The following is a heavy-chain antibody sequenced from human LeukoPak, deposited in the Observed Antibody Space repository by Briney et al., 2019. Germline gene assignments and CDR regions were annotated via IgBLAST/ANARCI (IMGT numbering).Heavy chain of an antibody. V-gene: IGHV3-64*04. J-gene: IGHJ6*03. D-gene: IGHD2-2*01. CDR3: ARDQADCSSTSCYAGGYYYYYMDV. CDR2: ISSNGGST. CDR1: GFTFSSYA. Sequence: PGGSLRLSCAASGFTFSSYAMHWVRQAPGKGLEYVSAISSNGGSTYYADSVKGRFTISRDNSKNTLYLQMNSLRAEDTAVYYCARDQADCSSTSCYAGGYYYYYMDVWGKGTTVTISS.